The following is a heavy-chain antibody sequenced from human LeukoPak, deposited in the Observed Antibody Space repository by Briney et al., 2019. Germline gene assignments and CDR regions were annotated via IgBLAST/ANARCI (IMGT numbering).Heavy chain of an antibody. CDR1: GYTFTSYG. CDR2: ISAYNGNT. Sequence: ASVKVSCEASGYTFTSYGISWVRQAPGQGLEWMGWISAYNGNTNYAQKLQGRVTMTTDTSTSTAYMELRSLRSDDTAVYYCARGIGMRIVVVAFDYWGQGTLVTVSS. V-gene: IGHV1-18*01. D-gene: IGHD3-22*01. J-gene: IGHJ4*02. CDR3: ARGIGMRIVVVAFDY.